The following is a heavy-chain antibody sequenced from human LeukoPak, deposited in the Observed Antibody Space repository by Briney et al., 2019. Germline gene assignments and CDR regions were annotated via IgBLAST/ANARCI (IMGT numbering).Heavy chain of an antibody. CDR1: GYTFTGYY. V-gene: IGHV1-2*02. D-gene: IGHD2-15*01. CDR3: ARDERLLYCSGGTCGYNWFDP. CDR2: INPNSGGT. Sequence: ASVKVSCKASGYTFTGYYMHWVRQAPGQGLEWMGWINPNSGGTNYAQKFQGRVTMTRDTSISTAYMELSRLRSDDTAVYYCARDERLLYCSGGTCGYNWFDPWGQGTLVTVSS. J-gene: IGHJ5*02.